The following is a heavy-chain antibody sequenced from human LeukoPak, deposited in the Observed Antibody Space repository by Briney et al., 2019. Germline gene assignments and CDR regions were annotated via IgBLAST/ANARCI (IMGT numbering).Heavy chain of an antibody. Sequence: GGSLRLSCAASGFTFSSYSMNWVRQAPGKGLEWVSYISSSSSTIYYADSVKGRFTISRDNAKNSLYLQMNSLRAEDTAVYYCAKDQSGSYFYYFDYWGQGTLVTVSS. CDR2: ISSSSSTI. V-gene: IGHV3-48*01. D-gene: IGHD1-26*01. J-gene: IGHJ4*02. CDR3: AKDQSGSYFYYFDY. CDR1: GFTFSSYS.